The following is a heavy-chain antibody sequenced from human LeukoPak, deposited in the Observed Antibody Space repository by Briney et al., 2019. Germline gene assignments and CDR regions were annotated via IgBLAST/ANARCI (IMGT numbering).Heavy chain of an antibody. J-gene: IGHJ4*02. CDR2: ISSSSSTI. D-gene: IGHD2-15*01. CDR3: ARARLYCSGGSCYSPGFDY. V-gene: IGHV3-48*01. Sequence: GGSLRLSCAASGFTFSSYSMNWVHQAPGKGLEWVSYISSSSSTIYYADSVKGRFTISRDNAKNSLYLQMNSLRAEDTAVCYCARARLYCSGGSCYSPGFDYWGQGTLVTVSS. CDR1: GFTFSSYS.